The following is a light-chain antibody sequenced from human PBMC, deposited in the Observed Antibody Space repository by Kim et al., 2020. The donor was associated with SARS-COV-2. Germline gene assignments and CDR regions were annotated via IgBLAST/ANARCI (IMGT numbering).Light chain of an antibody. J-gene: IGLJ1*01. V-gene: IGLV2-8*01. CDR1: SSDIGGYNY. CDR3: SSYAGSNNYV. CDR2: EVT. Sequence: GQSVTISCPGTSSDIGGYNYVSWYQQQPGKAPKLVIYEVTKRPSGVPDRFSGSKSGNTASLTVSGLRAEDEADYYCSSYAGSNNYVFGIGTKVTVL.